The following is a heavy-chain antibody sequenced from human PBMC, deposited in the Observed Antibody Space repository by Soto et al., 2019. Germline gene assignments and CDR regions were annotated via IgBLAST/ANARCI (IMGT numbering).Heavy chain of an antibody. CDR2: INNDGTST. CDR3: ASSPVENGMH. J-gene: IGHJ4*02. Sequence: EVQLVESGGGLVQPGGSLRLSCAASGCTFSSYWMHWVRQAPGKGLVWVSRINNDGTSTSYADSVKGRFTISRDNAKNTLYLQMNSLRAEDTAVYFCASSPVENGMHWGQGTLVTVSS. V-gene: IGHV3-74*01. CDR1: GCTFSSYW.